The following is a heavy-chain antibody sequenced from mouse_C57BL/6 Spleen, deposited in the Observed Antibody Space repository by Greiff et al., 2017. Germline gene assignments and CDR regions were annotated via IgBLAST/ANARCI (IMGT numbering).Heavy chain of an antibody. J-gene: IGHJ2*01. V-gene: IGHV3-6*01. CDR2: ISYDGSN. CDR1: GYSITSGYY. CDR3: ARDRGLLLRFFDY. Sequence: ESGPGLVKPSQSLSLTCSVTGYSITSGYYWNWIRQFPGNKLEWMGYISYDGSNNYNPSLKNRISIARDTSKNQFFLKLNSVTTEDKATEYCARDRGLLLRFFDYWGQGTTLTVSS. D-gene: IGHD1-1*01.